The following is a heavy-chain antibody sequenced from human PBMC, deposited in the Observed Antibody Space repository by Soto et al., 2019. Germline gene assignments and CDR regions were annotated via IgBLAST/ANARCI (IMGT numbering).Heavy chain of an antibody. CDR2: VYPGDSAT. D-gene: IGHD6-19*01. J-gene: IGHJ5*02. V-gene: IGHV5-51*01. CDR3: ARRVAVAGSAWWFDP. CDR1: GYNFVTYW. Sequence: PGESLKISCKASGYNFVTYWIGWVRQMPGKGLEWMGIVYPGDSATRYSPSFQGQVTISADKSINTAYLQWSSLKASDTGIYYCARRVAVAGSAWWFDPWRQGTQVTVSS.